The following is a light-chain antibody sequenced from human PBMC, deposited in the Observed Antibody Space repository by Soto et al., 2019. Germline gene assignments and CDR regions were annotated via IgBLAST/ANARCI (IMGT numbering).Light chain of an antibody. J-gene: IGLJ2*01. V-gene: IGLV1-47*01. CDR3: AAWDDSLSAHVV. CDR2: RNN. CDR1: SSNIGSNY. Sequence: QPVLTQPPSASGTPGQRVTISCSGSSSNIGSNYVFWYHQLPGTAPKLLIYRNNQRPSGIPDRFSGSKSGTSASLAISGLRSEDEADYYCAAWDDSLSAHVVFGGGTKLTVL.